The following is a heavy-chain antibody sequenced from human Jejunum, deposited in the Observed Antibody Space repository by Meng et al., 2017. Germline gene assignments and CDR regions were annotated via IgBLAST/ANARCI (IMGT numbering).Heavy chain of an antibody. Sequence: QVQLQESGPGLGKPAGTLSLTGAVSGGYINKENWWSWVRQSPERGLEWIGEIYNGGNTNYNPSLNRRVTMSVDESTNQMSLKLTSVTAADTAVYYCVRGEFAMLARFDFWGQGILVTVSS. CDR2: IYNGGNT. J-gene: IGHJ4*02. CDR3: VRGEFAMLARFDF. CDR1: GGYINKENW. D-gene: IGHD2-2*01. V-gene: IGHV4-4*02.